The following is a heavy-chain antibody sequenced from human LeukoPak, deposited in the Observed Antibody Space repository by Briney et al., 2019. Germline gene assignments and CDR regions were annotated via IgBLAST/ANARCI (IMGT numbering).Heavy chain of an antibody. CDR1: GFTVSSNY. Sequence: TGGSLRLSCAASGFTVSSNYMSWVRQAPGKGLEWVSAISGSGGSTYYADSVKGRFTISRDNSKNTLYLQMNSLRAEDTAVYYCAKSGYCSGGSCYDYFDYWGQGTLVTVSS. J-gene: IGHJ4*02. D-gene: IGHD2-15*01. CDR3: AKSGYCSGGSCYDYFDY. CDR2: ISGSGGST. V-gene: IGHV3-23*01.